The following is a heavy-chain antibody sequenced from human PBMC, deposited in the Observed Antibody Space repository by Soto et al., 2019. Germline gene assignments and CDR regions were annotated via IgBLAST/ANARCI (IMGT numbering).Heavy chain of an antibody. CDR3: ASTREYCSGGSCWKSDAFDI. J-gene: IGHJ3*02. D-gene: IGHD2-15*01. Sequence: AVKVSCKASGGTFSSYAISWVRQAPGQALEWMGGIIPIFGTANYAQKFQGRVTITADESTSTAYMELSSLRSEDTAVYYCASTREYCSGGSCWKSDAFDIWGQGTMVTVSS. V-gene: IGHV1-69*13. CDR2: IIPIFGTA. CDR1: GGTFSSYA.